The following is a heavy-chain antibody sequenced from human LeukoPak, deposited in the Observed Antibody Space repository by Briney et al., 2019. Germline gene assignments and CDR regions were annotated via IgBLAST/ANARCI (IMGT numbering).Heavy chain of an antibody. J-gene: IGHJ3*02. D-gene: IGHD1-26*01. Sequence: GGSLRLSCAASGFTFSSYGMHWVRQAPGKGLEWVAVIWYDGSNKYYADSVKGRFTIARDNSKNTLYLQMNSLRAEDTAVYYCAREGRGAKGNAFDIWGQGTMVTVSS. CDR2: IWYDGSNK. CDR1: GFTFSSYG. V-gene: IGHV3-33*01. CDR3: AREGRGAKGNAFDI.